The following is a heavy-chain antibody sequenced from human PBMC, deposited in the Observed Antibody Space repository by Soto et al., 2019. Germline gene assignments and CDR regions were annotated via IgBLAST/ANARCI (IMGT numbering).Heavy chain of an antibody. V-gene: IGHV3-74*01. CDR3: LRDQRHWNEFADQ. CDR1: GFAFGSYW. Sequence: VQLVESGGGLVQPGGSLRLFCAASGFAFGSYWMHWVRQAPGKGLVWVSRISQDGAIATQADSVKGRFTISRDNAKNTLFLQMNSLRADDTAVYYCLRDQRHWNEFADQWGQGTLVTVSS. J-gene: IGHJ4*02. D-gene: IGHD1-1*01. CDR2: ISQDGAIA.